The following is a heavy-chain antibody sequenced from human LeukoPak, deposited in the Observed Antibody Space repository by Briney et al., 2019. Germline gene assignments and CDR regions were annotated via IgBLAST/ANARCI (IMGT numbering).Heavy chain of an antibody. CDR1: GGSISSYY. CDR3: ARAGIAAAGTEVNWFDP. J-gene: IGHJ5*02. V-gene: IGHV4-4*09. Sequence: PSETLSLTCTVSGGSISSYYWSWIRQPPGKGLEWIGYIYTSGSTNYNPSLKSRVTISVDTSKNQFSLKLSSVTAADTAVYYCARAGIAAAGTEVNWFDPWGQGTLVTVSS. CDR2: IYTSGST. D-gene: IGHD6-13*01.